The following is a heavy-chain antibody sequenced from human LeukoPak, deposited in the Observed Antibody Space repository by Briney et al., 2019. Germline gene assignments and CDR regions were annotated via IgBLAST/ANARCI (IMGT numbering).Heavy chain of an antibody. CDR2: IYSGGST. Sequence: PGGPLRLSCAASGFSVSNNYMSWVRQAPGKGLEWVSVIYSGGSTYYADSVKGRFAISRDNAKNSLYLQMNSLRAEDTAVYYCARDYYDSSGYRRLYYYYGMDVWGQGTTVTVSS. CDR3: ARDYYDSSGYRRLYYYYGMDV. CDR1: GFSVSNNY. D-gene: IGHD3-22*01. J-gene: IGHJ6*02. V-gene: IGHV3-53*01.